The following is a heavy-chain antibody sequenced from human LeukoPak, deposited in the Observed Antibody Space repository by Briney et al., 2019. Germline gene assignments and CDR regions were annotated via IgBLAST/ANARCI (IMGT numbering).Heavy chain of an antibody. Sequence: GGSLRLSCTTPGFSFSFYGIHWVRQAPGKGLAWVAFIRYDSRIIHYADSVKGRFTISRDNSKNTVFLQMNSLKIEDTAVYYCAKNDYGTDSDFYYMDFWGKGTKVTVSS. V-gene: IGHV3-30*02. CDR1: GFSFSFYG. CDR3: AKNDYGTDSDFYYMDF. D-gene: IGHD3/OR15-3a*01. J-gene: IGHJ6*03. CDR2: IRYDSRII.